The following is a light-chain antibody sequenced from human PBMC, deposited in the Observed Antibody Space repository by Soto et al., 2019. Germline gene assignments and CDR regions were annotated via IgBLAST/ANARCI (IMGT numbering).Light chain of an antibody. V-gene: IGLV2-11*01. CDR2: DVT. J-gene: IGLJ2*01. CDR3: CSYAGTYTVI. CDR1: SSDVGGYTY. Sequence: QSALTQPRSVSGSPGQSVTISCTGTSSDVGGYTYVSWYQQHPGKAPKLMIYDVTKRPSGVPDRFSGSKSGNTASLTISGLQAEDEADYYCCSYAGTYTVIFGGGTKGTVL.